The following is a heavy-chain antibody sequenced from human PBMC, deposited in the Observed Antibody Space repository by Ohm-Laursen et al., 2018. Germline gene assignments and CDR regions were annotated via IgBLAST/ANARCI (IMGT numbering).Heavy chain of an antibody. J-gene: IGHJ6*02. CDR2: IYSGGTT. CDR1: GFTVSSNY. V-gene: IGHV3-53*01. Sequence: SLRLSCAASGFTVSSNYMSWVRQAPGKGLEWVSVIYSGGTTYYADSVKGRFTISRDNSKNTLYLQMNSLRAEDTAVYYCARDGRYDSWYEYYGMDVWGQGTTVTVSS. CDR3: ARDGRYDSWYEYYGMDV. D-gene: IGHD3-3*01.